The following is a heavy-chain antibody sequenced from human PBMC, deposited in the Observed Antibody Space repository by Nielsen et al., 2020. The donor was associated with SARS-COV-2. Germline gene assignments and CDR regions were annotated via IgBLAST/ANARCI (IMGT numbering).Heavy chain of an antibody. CDR1: GYTFTGYY. CDR3: ARGGSIPARPLDY. D-gene: IGHD6-6*01. V-gene: IGHV1-2*02. J-gene: IGHJ4*02. Sequence: ASVQVSCKASGYTFTGYYMHWVRQAPGQGLEWMGWINPNSGGTNYAQKFQGRVTMTRDTSISTAYLEVTRLRSDDTAVYYCARGGSIPARPLDYWGLGTLVTVSS. CDR2: INPNSGGT.